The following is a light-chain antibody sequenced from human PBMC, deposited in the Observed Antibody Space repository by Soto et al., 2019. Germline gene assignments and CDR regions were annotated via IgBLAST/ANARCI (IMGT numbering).Light chain of an antibody. Sequence: IQMTQSPSSLSASVGDRVTITCRASQGISSALAWYQQKPGKAPNLLIYDASSLESGVPSRFSGSGSGTDFTLTISSLQPEDFATYYCQQFNNYPLTFGGGTKVEIK. CDR2: DAS. CDR1: QGISSA. J-gene: IGKJ4*01. V-gene: IGKV1D-13*01. CDR3: QQFNNYPLT.